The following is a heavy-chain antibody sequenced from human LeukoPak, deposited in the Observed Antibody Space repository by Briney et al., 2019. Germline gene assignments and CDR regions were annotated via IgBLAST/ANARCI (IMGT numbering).Heavy chain of an antibody. D-gene: IGHD4-17*01. J-gene: IGHJ4*02. CDR1: RFTFSSYA. CDR3: LYGDYAQGY. V-gene: IGHV3-23*01. CDR2: ISGTGGST. Sequence: PGGSLRLSCAASRFTFSSYAMSWVRQAPGKGLEWVSAISGTGGSTYYADSVKGRFTISRDNSKNTLYLQMNSLRAEDTAVYYCLYGDYAQGYWGQGTLVTVSS.